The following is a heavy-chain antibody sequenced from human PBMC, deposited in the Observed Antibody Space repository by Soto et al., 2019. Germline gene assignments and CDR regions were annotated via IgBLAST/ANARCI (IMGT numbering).Heavy chain of an antibody. CDR2: IYPGDSDT. Sequence: PGESLKISCKGSGYSFTNYWIGWVRQMPGKGLEWMGIIYPGDSDTRYSPSFQGQVTISADKSISTAYLQWSSLKASDTAMYYCARRARVGATIWYFEYWGQGTLVTVSS. CDR3: ARRARVGATIWYFEY. D-gene: IGHD1-26*01. CDR1: GYSFTNYW. J-gene: IGHJ4*02. V-gene: IGHV5-51*01.